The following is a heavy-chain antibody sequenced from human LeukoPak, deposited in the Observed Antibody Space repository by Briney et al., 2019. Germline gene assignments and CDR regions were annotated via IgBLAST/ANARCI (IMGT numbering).Heavy chain of an antibody. CDR2: TGTSGDK. Sequence: GGSLRLSCAASGFTFSTYDMHWVRQATGKGLEWVSSTGTSGDKYYLGSVKGRFTISRENAKSSLYLQMNSLRAGDTAVYYCARGLPGGLDPWGQGTLVTVSS. CDR3: ARGLPGGLDP. J-gene: IGHJ5*02. D-gene: IGHD4-11*01. CDR1: GFTFSTYD. V-gene: IGHV3-13*04.